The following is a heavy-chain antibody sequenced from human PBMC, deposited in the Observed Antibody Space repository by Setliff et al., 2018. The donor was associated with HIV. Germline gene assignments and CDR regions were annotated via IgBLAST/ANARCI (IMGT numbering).Heavy chain of an antibody. D-gene: IGHD2-8*02. Sequence: SETLSLTCAVYGGTFSDYSWTWIRRPPGKGLEWIGEIHHSGRTEYNPFLTSRISMSVDSSKNQFSLRMSSVAAADTAVYYCARGRCTGGTCSGRYSYLRIDVWGKGTTVT. V-gene: IGHV4-34*01. CDR1: GGTFSDYS. CDR3: ARGRCTGGTCSGRYSYLRIDV. CDR2: IHHSGRT. J-gene: IGHJ6*03.